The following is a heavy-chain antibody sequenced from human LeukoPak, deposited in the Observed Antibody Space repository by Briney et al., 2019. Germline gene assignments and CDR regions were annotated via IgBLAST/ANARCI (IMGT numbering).Heavy chain of an antibody. CDR1: GGSFSGYY. J-gene: IGHJ4*02. CDR2: INHSGST. D-gene: IGHD6-6*01. Sequence: SETLSLTCAVYGGSFSGYYWSWIRQPPGKGLEWIGEINHSGSTNYNPSLKSRVTISVDTSKNQFSLKLSSVTAADTAVYYCARGQGEYSSSSAEYYFDYWGRGTLVTVSS. CDR3: ARGQGEYSSSSAEYYFDY. V-gene: IGHV4-34*01.